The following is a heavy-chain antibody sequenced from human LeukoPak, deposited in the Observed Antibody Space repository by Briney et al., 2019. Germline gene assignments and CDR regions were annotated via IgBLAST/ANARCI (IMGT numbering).Heavy chain of an antibody. CDR2: INQDGSAK. V-gene: IGHV3-7*01. CDR1: GFTFSGYW. Sequence: GGTLSLSCAASGFTFSGYWMTWIRQAPGKGLEWVANINQDGSAKPYVDSVKGRITISRDTAKNPLYLQMNSLRAEDTAVYYCARHPDHWFDPWGQGTLVTVSS. CDR3: ARHPDHWFDP. J-gene: IGHJ5*02.